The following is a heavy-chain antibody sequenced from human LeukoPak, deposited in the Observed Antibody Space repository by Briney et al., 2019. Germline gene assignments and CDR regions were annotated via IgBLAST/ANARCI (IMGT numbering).Heavy chain of an antibody. CDR2: IYYSGST. D-gene: IGHD3-3*01. CDR3: ARETKYYDFWSGYYRRGHYFDY. CDR1: GGSISSYY. Sequence: PSETLSLTCTVSGGSISSYYWSWIRQPPGKGLEWIGYIYYSGSTYYNPSLKSRVTISVDTSKNQFSLKLSSVTAADTAVYYCARETKYYDFWSGYYRRGHYFDYWGQGTLVTVSS. V-gene: IGHV4-59*12. J-gene: IGHJ4*02.